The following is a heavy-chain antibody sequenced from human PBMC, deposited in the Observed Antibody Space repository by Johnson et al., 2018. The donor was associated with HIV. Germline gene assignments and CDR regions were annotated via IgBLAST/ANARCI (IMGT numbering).Heavy chain of an antibody. CDR1: GLIVSSSY. CDR3: ARASSGYYSDAFDI. CDR2: IYSGGST. D-gene: IGHD3-22*01. V-gene: IGHV3-66*03. Sequence: VQLVESGGGLIQPGGSLRLSCAASGLIVSSSYMTWVRQGPGKGLEWVSVIYSGGSTYYADSVKGRFTISRDNSKNTLYLQMNSLRAEDTAVYYCARASSGYYSDAFDIWGQGTMVTVSS. J-gene: IGHJ3*02.